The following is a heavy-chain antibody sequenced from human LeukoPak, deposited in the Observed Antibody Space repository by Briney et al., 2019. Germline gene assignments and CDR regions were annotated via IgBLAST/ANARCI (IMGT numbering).Heavy chain of an antibody. Sequence: PGGSLRLSCEASESTFTTYGMHWVRQAPGKGLEWVAVIPYDASNEYYGDSVKGRFTISRDNSKNTLYLQMNSLRAEDTAVYFCAKWKNNNSGYDHWGQGTLVTVSS. J-gene: IGHJ5*02. D-gene: IGHD5-12*01. CDR2: IPYDASNE. CDR3: AKWKNNNSGYDH. V-gene: IGHV3-30*02. CDR1: ESTFTTYG.